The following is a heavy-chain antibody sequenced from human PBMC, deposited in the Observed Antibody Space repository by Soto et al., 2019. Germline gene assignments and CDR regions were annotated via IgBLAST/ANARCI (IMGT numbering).Heavy chain of an antibody. CDR3: ARDRVVVVAANYYGMGV. D-gene: IGHD2-15*01. CDR1: GFTFSSYS. CDR2: ISSSSSYI. Sequence: PGGSLRLSCAASGFTFSSYSMNWVRQAPGKGLEWVSSISSSSSYIYYADSVKGRFTISRDNAKNSLYLQMNSLRAEDTAVYYCARDRVVVVAANYYGMGVWGQGTTVTVSS. V-gene: IGHV3-21*01. J-gene: IGHJ6*02.